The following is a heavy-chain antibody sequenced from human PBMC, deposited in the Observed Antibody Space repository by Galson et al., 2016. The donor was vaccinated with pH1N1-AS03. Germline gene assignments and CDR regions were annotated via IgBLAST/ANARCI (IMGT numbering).Heavy chain of an antibody. D-gene: IGHD3-10*01. V-gene: IGHV2-5*02. CDR1: GVPLNTNGWG. CDR3: VHRMRQRRGWFGP. J-gene: IGHJ5*02. Sequence: PALVKPTQTGTLTCTFPGVPLNTNGWGVGWVRQPPGKAREWLALRYWDEEKRYRPPLKSRLTIARDAAKHQAVLTMRAMYPVDTGTYFCVHRMRQRRGWFGPWGQGTQVTVSS. CDR2: RYWDEEK.